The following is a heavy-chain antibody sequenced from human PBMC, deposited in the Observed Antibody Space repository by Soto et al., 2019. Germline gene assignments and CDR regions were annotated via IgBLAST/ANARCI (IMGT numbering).Heavy chain of an antibody. CDR1: GGSISSGGYY. Sequence: QVQLQESGPGLVKPSQTLSLTCTVSGGSISSGGYYWIWIRQHPGKGLEWIGYIYYSGSTYYNPSLKSRVTISVDTSKNQFSLKLSSVTAADTAVYYCARGYPYYYDSSRYYGYFDYWGQGTLVTVSS. V-gene: IGHV4-31*03. CDR3: ARGYPYYYDSSRYYGYFDY. J-gene: IGHJ4*02. D-gene: IGHD3-22*01. CDR2: IYYSGST.